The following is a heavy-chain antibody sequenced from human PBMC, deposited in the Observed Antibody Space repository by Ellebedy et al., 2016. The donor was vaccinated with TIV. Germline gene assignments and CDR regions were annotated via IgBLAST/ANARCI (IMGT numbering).Heavy chain of an antibody. D-gene: IGHD2-15*01. Sequence: GESLKISCVASGFSFSTHYMTWVRQAPGKGLEWLAKINPDGSGADYVDAVNGRFTLSRDNTKKSLYLQMNSLRDEDTAVYYCAKEEWWRFDYWGQGTLVTVSS. CDR1: GFSFSTHY. CDR2: INPDGSGA. CDR3: AKEEWWRFDY. V-gene: IGHV3-7*04. J-gene: IGHJ4*02.